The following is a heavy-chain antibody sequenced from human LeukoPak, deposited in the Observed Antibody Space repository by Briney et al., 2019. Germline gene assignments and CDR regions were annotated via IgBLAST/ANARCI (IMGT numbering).Heavy chain of an antibody. CDR3: ARDAIDSNYFDF. J-gene: IGHJ4*02. D-gene: IGHD4-11*01. Sequence: SETLSLTCAVSGGSLNSGDNCWNWIRQPPGKGLEWIGYIYHSGTTYYNPSLRSRVTISVDTSKSQFSLKLSSVTAADTAVYYCARDAIDSNYFDFWGQGTLVTVSS. CDR1: GGSLNSGDNC. CDR2: IYHSGTT. V-gene: IGHV4-30-4*02.